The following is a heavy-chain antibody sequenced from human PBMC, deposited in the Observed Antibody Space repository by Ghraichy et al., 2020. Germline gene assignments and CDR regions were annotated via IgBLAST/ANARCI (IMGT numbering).Heavy chain of an antibody. J-gene: IGHJ6*02. D-gene: IGHD5-18*01. CDR1: GGDFSMFA. CDR3: AQSGYTHGYRMTYYYGMDV. CDR2: IISKHGVS. V-gene: IGHV1-69*10. Sequence: SSVKVSCRASGGDFSMFAVNWVRQAPGQGLEWVGGIISKHGVSTYAQRFQDRVTITADESTSTAYMELRRLTSEDTAVYYCAQSGYTHGYRMTYYYGMDVWGQGTTVTVSS.